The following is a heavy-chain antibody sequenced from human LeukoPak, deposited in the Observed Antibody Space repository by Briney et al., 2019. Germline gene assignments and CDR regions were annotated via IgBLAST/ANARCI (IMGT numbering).Heavy chain of an antibody. CDR3: ARDLYPHIVVVTTILDL. CDR2: IYSGGST. J-gene: IGHJ5*02. D-gene: IGHD2-21*02. V-gene: IGHV3-66*01. CDR1: EFSVGSNY. Sequence: GGSLRLSCAASEFSVGSNYMTWVRQAPGKGLEWVSLIYSGGSTYYADSVKGRFTISRDNSKNTLYLQMNSLRAEDTAVYYCARDLYPHIVVVTTILDLWGQGTLVTVSS.